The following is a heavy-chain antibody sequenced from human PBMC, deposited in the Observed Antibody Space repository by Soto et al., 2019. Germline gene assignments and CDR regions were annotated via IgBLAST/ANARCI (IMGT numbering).Heavy chain of an antibody. J-gene: IGHJ6*02. CDR1: GFTFSSSA. D-gene: IGHD3-9*01. Sequence: GGSLRLSCAASGFTFSSSAMSWVRKAPGKGLEWVAAIRGSGGSTYYADSVKGRFTISRDNSKNTLYLQMNSLRAEDTAVYYCAKALPYYDILTGYYPYYYYGMDVWGQGTTVTVSS. CDR3: AKALPYYDILTGYYPYYYYGMDV. V-gene: IGHV3-23*01. CDR2: IRGSGGST.